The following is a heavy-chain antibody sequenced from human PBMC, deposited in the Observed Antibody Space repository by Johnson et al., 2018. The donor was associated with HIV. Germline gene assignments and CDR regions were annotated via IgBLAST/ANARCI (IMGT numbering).Heavy chain of an antibody. D-gene: IGHD4-17*01. V-gene: IGHV3-20*04. J-gene: IGHJ3*02. CDR2: INWNGGST. CDR1: GFTFSSSA. CDR3: ARARYGDLLNLDAFDI. Sequence: VQLVESGGGVVQPGRSLRISCAASGFTFSSSAMHWVRQAPGKGLEWVSGINWNGGSTGYADSVKGRFTISRDNAKNSLYLQMNSLRAEDTALYYCARARYGDLLNLDAFDIWGQGTMVTVSS.